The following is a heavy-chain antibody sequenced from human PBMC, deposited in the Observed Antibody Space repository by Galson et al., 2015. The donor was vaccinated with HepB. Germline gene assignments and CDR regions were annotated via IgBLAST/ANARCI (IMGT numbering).Heavy chain of an antibody. D-gene: IGHD6-19*01. CDR1: GFTFSSYA. Sequence: SLRLSCAASGFTFSSYAMSWVRQAPRKGLEWVSAISGSGENRYYEDSVKGRFTISRDNSKNTLYLQMNSLRAEDTAVYYCARDQWEQWLVRDLDYWGQGTLVTVSS. CDR3: ARDQWEQWLVRDLDY. J-gene: IGHJ4*02. V-gene: IGHV3-23*01. CDR2: ISGSGENR.